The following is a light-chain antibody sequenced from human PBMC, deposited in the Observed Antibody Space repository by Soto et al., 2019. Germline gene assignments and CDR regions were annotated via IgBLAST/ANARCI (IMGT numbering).Light chain of an antibody. CDR3: QHYNSYSEA. CDR2: KAS. V-gene: IGKV1-5*03. Sequence: IQINQAPFTLFGSGGDRSHIPCPARQAIYRWLAWYQQKPGKAPKLLIYKASTLKSGVPSRFSGSGSGTEFTLTISSLQPDDFATYYCQHYNSYSEAFGQGTKVELK. J-gene: IGKJ1*01. CDR1: QAIYRW.